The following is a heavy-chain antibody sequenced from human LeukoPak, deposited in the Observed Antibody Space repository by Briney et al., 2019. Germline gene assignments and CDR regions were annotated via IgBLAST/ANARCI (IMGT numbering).Heavy chain of an antibody. CDR3: ARDGNDFWSGYYL. D-gene: IGHD3-3*01. Sequence: GGSLRLSCAASGFPFSSYWMSWVRQAPGKGLECVANIKQDGSEKYYVDSVKGRFTISRDNAKNSLYLQMNSLRAEDTAGYYCARDGNDFWSGYYLWGQGTLVTVSS. CDR1: GFPFSSYW. CDR2: IKQDGSEK. V-gene: IGHV3-7*01. J-gene: IGHJ4*02.